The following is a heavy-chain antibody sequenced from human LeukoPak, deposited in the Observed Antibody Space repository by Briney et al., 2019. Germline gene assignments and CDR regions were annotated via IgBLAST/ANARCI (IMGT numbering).Heavy chain of an antibody. Sequence: ASVKVSCKTSGYTFTIYDINWVRQATGRGLEWMGWMNPKSGATGYAQKFQGRVTMTRDTSISTAYMELNSLTSDDTAVYYCARGFSDYDGTDYAFSYYWGQGTLVTVSS. CDR1: GYTFTIYD. CDR3: ARGFSDYDGTDYAFSYY. D-gene: IGHD3-22*01. CDR2: MNPKSGAT. J-gene: IGHJ4*02. V-gene: IGHV1-8*01.